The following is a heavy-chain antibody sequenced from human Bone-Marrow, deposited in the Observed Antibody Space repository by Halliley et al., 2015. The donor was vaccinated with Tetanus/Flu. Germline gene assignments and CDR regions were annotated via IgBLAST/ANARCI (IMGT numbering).Heavy chain of an antibody. V-gene: IGHV3-21*06. CDR3: ARDPAVVVQWVAGTGHPFDY. D-gene: IGHD6-19*01. J-gene: IGHJ4*02. Sequence: SLRLSCAASRFDFSTHSMNWVRQAPGKGLEWVSSISGSGAYTFYADSAKGRFTISRDNAKNSLYLQMNSLRAEDTAIYYCARDPAVVVQWVAGTGHPFDYWGQGTLITVSS. CDR1: RFDFSTHS. CDR2: ISGSGAYT.